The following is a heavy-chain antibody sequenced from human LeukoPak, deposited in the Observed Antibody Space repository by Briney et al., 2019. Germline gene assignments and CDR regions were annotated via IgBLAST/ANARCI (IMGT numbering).Heavy chain of an antibody. CDR1: GFTFGSYA. D-gene: IGHD6-19*01. Sequence: PGGSLRLSCAASGFTFGSYAMSWVRQAPGKGLEWVSAISGSGGSTYYADSVKGWFTISRDNSKNTLYLQMNSLRAEDTAVYYCAKDPAGGIAVTRLFDYWGQGTLVTVSS. J-gene: IGHJ4*02. V-gene: IGHV3-23*01. CDR3: AKDPAGGIAVTRLFDY. CDR2: ISGSGGST.